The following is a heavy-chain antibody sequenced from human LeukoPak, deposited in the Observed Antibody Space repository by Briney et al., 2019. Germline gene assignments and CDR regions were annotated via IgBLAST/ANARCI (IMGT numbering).Heavy chain of an antibody. CDR2: ISSSSSYI. CDR3: AREADCSSTSCYAPYYYYGMDV. Sequence: GGSLRLSCAASGFTFSSYAMSWVRQAPGKGLEWVSSISSSSSYIYYADSVKGRFTISRDNAKNSLYLQMNSLRAEDTAVYYSAREADCSSTSCYAPYYYYGMDVWGQGTTVTVSS. V-gene: IGHV3-21*01. J-gene: IGHJ6*02. CDR1: GFTFSSYA. D-gene: IGHD2-2*01.